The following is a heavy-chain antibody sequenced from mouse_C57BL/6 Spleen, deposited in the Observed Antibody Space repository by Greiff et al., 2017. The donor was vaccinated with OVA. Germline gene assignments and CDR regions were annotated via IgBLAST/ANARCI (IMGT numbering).Heavy chain of an antibody. J-gene: IGHJ2*01. CDR1: GYTFTSYW. CDR2: IYPSDSET. V-gene: IGHV1-61*01. D-gene: IGHD1-1*01. CDR3: ARAVPGYYFDY. Sequence: VQLQQPGAELVRPGSSVKLSCKASGYTFTSYWMDWVKQRPGQGLEWIGNIYPSDSETHYNQKFKDKATLTVDKSSSTAYMQLSSLTSEDAAVDYCARAVPGYYFDYWGQGTTLTVSS.